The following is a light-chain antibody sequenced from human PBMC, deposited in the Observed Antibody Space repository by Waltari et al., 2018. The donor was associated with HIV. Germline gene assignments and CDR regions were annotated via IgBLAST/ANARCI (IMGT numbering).Light chain of an antibody. CDR3: AAWDGSLRGGV. V-gene: IGLV1-47*01. Sequence: QSVLTQPPSASGTPGQRVTISCSGSSSNIGINDVSWYHHRPGTAPKLPIFTNNQRPSWVPDRFSASKSGTSASLAISALQSDDEADYYCAAWDGSLRGGVFGGGTKLTV. CDR1: SSNIGIND. CDR2: TNN. J-gene: IGLJ3*02.